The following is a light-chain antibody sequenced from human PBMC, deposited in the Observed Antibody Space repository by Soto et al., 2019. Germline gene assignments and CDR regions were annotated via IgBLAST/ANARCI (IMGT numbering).Light chain of an antibody. J-gene: IGKJ4*01. Sequence: DFPITQSTSTLSASVGDRVTITCRASQSISSYLNWYQQKPGKAPKLLIYAASSLQSGVPSRFSGSGSGTDFTLTISSLQPEDFATYYCQQSYSTPLTFGGGTKVDI. CDR2: AAS. CDR1: QSISSY. V-gene: IGKV1-39*01. CDR3: QQSYSTPLT.